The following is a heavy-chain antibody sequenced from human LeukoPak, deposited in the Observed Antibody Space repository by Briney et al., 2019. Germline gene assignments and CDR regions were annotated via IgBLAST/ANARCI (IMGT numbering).Heavy chain of an antibody. CDR3: ARVLRLERPYYYYHMDV. CDR1: GFTFSDYY. V-gene: IGHV3-11*01. CDR2: ISNSGSNT. Sequence: GGSLRLSCAASGFTFSDYYMSWIRQAPGKGLEWVSYISNSGSNTYYADSVKGRFTISRDNAKNSLYLQMNSLRAEDTALYHCARVLRLERPYYYYHMDVWGKGTTVTISS. J-gene: IGHJ6*03. D-gene: IGHD1-1*01.